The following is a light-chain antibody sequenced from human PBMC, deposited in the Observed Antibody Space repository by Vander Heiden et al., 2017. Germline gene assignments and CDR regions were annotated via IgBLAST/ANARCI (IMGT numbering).Light chain of an antibody. CDR1: SGHSSYA. CDR3: QTWGTGMV. CDR2: INSDGSH. V-gene: IGLV4-69*02. J-gene: IGLJ3*02. Sequence: QLVLTQSPSASAPLGASVKLTCTLSSGHSSYAIAWHQQQPEKGPRYLMKINSDGSHSKGDGIPDRFSGSSSGAERYLTISSLQSEDEADYYCQTWGTGMVFGGGTKLTVL.